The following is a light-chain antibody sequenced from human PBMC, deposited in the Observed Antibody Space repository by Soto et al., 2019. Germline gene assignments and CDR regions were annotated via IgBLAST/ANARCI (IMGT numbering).Light chain of an antibody. CDR2: GAS. CDR1: QSVSRNY. V-gene: IGKV3-20*01. Sequence: EVVLTQSPGTLSLSPGQRATLTCRASQSVSRNYLSWYHQKPGQAPRLLIYGASSRATGIPDRFAGSGSGTDFTLTISRLAPEDFAVYYCQQYGSSPYTFGQGTKLEIK. J-gene: IGKJ2*01. CDR3: QQYGSSPYT.